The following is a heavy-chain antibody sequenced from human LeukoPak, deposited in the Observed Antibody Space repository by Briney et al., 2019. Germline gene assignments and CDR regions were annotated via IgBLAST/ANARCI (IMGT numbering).Heavy chain of an antibody. CDR2: ISSGSSTI. CDR1: GFTFSTYS. V-gene: IGHV3-48*02. CDR3: ARENIVVVTAIRDAFDI. Sequence: GGSLRLSCAASGFTFSTYSMNWVRPAPGKGLEWVSYISSGSSTIYYADSVKGRFTISRDNAKNSLCLQMNSLRDEDTAVYYCARENIVVVTAIRDAFDIWGQGTMVTVSS. J-gene: IGHJ3*02. D-gene: IGHD2-21*02.